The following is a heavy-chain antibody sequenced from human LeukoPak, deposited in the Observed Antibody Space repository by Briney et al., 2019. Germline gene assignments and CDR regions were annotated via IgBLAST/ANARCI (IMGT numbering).Heavy chain of an antibody. Sequence: GGSLRLSCAASGFTFSSYSMNWVRQAPGKGLEWVSSISSSSSYIYYADSVKGRFTISRDNAKNTLYLQMNSLRAEDTAIYYCATSRTFDYWGQGTLVTVSS. D-gene: IGHD2-2*01. V-gene: IGHV3-21*01. CDR1: GFTFSSYS. CDR2: ISSSSSYI. J-gene: IGHJ4*02. CDR3: ATSRTFDY.